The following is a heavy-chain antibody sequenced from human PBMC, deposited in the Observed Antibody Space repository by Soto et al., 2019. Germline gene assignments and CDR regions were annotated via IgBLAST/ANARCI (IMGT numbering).Heavy chain of an antibody. J-gene: IGHJ6*02. CDR2: INPNSGGT. CDR3: ARSAVRTYXILTGYYLRYYYYGMDV. V-gene: IGHV1-2*04. Sequence: WASVKVSCKASGYTFTGYYMHWVRQAPGQGLEWMGWINPNSGGTNYAQKFQGWVTMTRDTSISTAYMELSRLRSDDTAVYYCARSAVRTYXILTGYYLRYYYYGMDVWGQGTTVTVSS. D-gene: IGHD3-9*01. CDR1: GYTFTGYY.